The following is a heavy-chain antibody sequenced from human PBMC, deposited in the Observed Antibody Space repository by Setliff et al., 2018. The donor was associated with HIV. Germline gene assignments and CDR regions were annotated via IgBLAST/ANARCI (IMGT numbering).Heavy chain of an antibody. CDR2: IGGSTGST. CDR3: ASSGSGSYINWFGP. D-gene: IGHD3-10*01. Sequence: GGSLRLSCAASGFAFDNYCMTWVRQAPGKGLEWVSAIGGSTGSTYYADSVKGRFTISTDNSKNTLYLQMNSLRVEDTAVYYCASSGSGSYINWFGPWGQGTLVTVSS. CDR1: GFAFDNYC. V-gene: IGHV3-23*01. J-gene: IGHJ5*02.